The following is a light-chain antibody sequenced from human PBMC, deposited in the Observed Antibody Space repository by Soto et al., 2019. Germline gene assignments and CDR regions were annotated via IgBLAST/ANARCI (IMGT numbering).Light chain of an antibody. Sequence: AIRMTQSPSSFSASTGDRVTITCRASQGISSYLAWYQQKPGKAPNLLIYAASTLQTGVPARFGGSGSGTDFTLTISSLQSEDFATYYCQQYYNYPRTFGQGTRLEIK. CDR1: QGISSY. V-gene: IGKV1-8*01. CDR2: AAS. CDR3: QQYYNYPRT. J-gene: IGKJ2*01.